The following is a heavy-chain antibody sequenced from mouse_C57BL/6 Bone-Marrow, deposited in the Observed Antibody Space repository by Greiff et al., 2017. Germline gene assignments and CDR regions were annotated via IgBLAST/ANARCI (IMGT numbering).Heavy chain of an antibody. J-gene: IGHJ3*01. Sequence: VQLQQPGAELVMPGASVKLSCKASGYTFTSYWMHWVKQRPGQGLEWIGEIDPSDSYTNYNQKFKGKSTLTVDKSSSKAYMQLSSLTSEDSAVYYCAPYDYDGGFAYWGQGTLVTVSA. CDR2: IDPSDSYT. D-gene: IGHD2-4*01. CDR1: GYTFTSYW. CDR3: APYDYDGGFAY. V-gene: IGHV1-69*01.